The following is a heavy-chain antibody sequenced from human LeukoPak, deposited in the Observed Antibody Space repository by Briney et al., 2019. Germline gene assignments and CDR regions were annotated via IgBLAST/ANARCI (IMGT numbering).Heavy chain of an antibody. CDR2: IYHSGST. V-gene: IGHV4-30-2*01. CDR3: ARGDRWFDP. Sequence: KASETLSLTCAVSGGSISSGGYSCSWIRQPPGKGLEWIGYIYHSGSTYYNPSLKSRVTISVDRSKNQFSLKLSSVTAADTAVYYCARGDRWFDPWGQGTLVTVSS. CDR1: GGSISSGGYS. J-gene: IGHJ5*02.